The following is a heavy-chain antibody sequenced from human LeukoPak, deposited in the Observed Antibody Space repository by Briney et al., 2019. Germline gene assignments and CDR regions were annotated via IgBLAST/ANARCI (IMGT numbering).Heavy chain of an antibody. Sequence: GGSLRLSCAVSGFTVSSNYMNWVRPAPGKGLEWVSVIYSGGTTYYADSVKGRFTISRDNSKNTLYLQMNSLRAEDTAVYYCASQWELRYWGQGTLVTVSS. D-gene: IGHD1-26*01. V-gene: IGHV3-53*01. CDR1: GFTVSSNY. CDR2: IYSGGTT. CDR3: ASQWELRY. J-gene: IGHJ4*02.